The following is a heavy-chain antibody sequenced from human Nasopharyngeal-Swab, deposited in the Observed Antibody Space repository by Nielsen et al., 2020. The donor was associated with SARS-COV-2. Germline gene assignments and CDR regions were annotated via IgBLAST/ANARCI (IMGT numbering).Heavy chain of an antibody. CDR2: INSVGSST. CDR1: GFTLSSYW. D-gene: IGHD6-13*01. V-gene: IGHV3-74*01. J-gene: IGHJ3*02. Sequence: GESLKISCAASGFTLSSYWMHWVRQAPGKGLVWVSRINSVGSSTSYADSVKGRFTISRDNAKNTLYLQMNSLRVEDTAIYYCARAPIPGYSSSWYYAFDIWGQGTMVTVSS. CDR3: ARAPIPGYSSSWYYAFDI.